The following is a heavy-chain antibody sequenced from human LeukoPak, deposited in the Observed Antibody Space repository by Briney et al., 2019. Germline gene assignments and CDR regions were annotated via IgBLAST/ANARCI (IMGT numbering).Heavy chain of an antibody. CDR3: VGGSSGYYYFGY. CDR2: IIPIFGTA. V-gene: IGHV1-69*13. J-gene: IGHJ4*02. Sequence: ASVKVSCKASGGTFSSYAISWVRQAPGQGLEWMGGIIPIFGTANYAQKFQGRVTITADESTSTAYMELSSLRSEDTAVYYCVGGSSGYYYFGYWGQGTLVTVSS. CDR1: GGTFSSYA. D-gene: IGHD3-22*01.